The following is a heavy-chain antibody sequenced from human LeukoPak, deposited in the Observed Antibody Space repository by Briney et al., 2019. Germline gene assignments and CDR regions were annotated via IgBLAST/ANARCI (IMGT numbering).Heavy chain of an antibody. CDR2: INSDGSST. D-gene: IGHD2-15*01. CDR3: AKYCSGGNCYSGLY. V-gene: IGHV3-74*01. J-gene: IGHJ4*02. Sequence: GGSLRLSCAASGFTFSSYWMHWVRQAPGKGLVWVSRINSDGSSTSYADSVKGRFTISRDNAKNTLYLQMNSLRAEDTAVYYCAKYCSGGNCYSGLYWGQGTLVTVSS. CDR1: GFTFSSYW.